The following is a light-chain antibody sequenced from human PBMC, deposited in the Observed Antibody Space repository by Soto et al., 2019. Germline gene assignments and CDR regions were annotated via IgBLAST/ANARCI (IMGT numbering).Light chain of an antibody. V-gene: IGKV3-20*01. J-gene: IGKJ2*01. CDR1: QSVSSSY. CDR3: QQYGSSPPT. Sequence: VLPQSPGTLSLSPGERATLSCRASQSVSSSYLAWYQQKPGQAPRLLIYGASTRATDIPDGFSGRGSGTDFTLAISRLEPEDFAVYSCQQYGSSPPTFGQGPKLEIK. CDR2: GAS.